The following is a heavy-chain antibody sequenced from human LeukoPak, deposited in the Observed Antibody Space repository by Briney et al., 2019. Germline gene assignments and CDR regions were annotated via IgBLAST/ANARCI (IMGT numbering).Heavy chain of an antibody. CDR3: ARDGDYGCNSLF. D-gene: IGHD4-23*01. Sequence: WASVKVSCKASGGTFSSYTISWVRQAPGQGLEWMGRIIPILGIANYAQKFQGRVTITADKSTSTAYMELSSLRSEDTAVYYCARDGDYGCNSLFWGQGTMVTVSS. V-gene: IGHV1-69*04. CDR1: GGTFSSYT. J-gene: IGHJ3*01. CDR2: IIPILGIA.